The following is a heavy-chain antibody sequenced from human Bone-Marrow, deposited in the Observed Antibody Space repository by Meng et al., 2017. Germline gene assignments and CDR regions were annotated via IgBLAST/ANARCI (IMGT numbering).Heavy chain of an antibody. CDR2: IYHSGRT. CDR1: GDSISSTNW. J-gene: IGHJ4*02. Sequence: QVQLQESGPGLVKPSGTLSLTCTVSGDSISSTNWWIWVRQPPGEGLEWIGEIYHSGRTNHNPSLKSRVTISLDKSKNQFSLKLSSVTAADTAVYYCARESGSSRFDYWGQGTLVTVSS. D-gene: IGHD3-22*01. V-gene: IGHV4-4*02. CDR3: ARESGSSRFDY.